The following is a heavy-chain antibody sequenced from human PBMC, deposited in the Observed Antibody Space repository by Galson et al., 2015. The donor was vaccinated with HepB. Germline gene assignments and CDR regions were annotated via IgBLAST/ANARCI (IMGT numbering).Heavy chain of an antibody. CDR3: TTDVYYSTYWSWLDP. CDR1: GFTFSNTW. CDR2: IKSKTDGETT. D-gene: IGHD2-8*02. Sequence: SLRLSCAASGFTFSNTWMTWVRQAPGMGLEWVGRIKSKTDGETTDYAAPAKGRFTISRDDSKNRLYLQMNSLKTEDTAVYYCTTDVYYSTYWSWLDPWGQGTLVTVSS. J-gene: IGHJ5*02. V-gene: IGHV3-15*01.